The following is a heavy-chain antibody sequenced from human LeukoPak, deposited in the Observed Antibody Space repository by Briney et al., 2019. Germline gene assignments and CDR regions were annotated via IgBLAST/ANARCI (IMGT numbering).Heavy chain of an antibody. V-gene: IGHV1-2*02. J-gene: IGHJ4*02. CDR3: ARDMRDSSGFDY. D-gene: IGHD3-22*01. CDR1: GYTVTGYY. CDR2: INPNSGGT. Sequence: ASVKVSFKASGYTVTGYYMHLVRQAPGQGLEWMGWINPNSGGTNYAQKFQGRVTMTRDTSISTAYMELSRLRSDDTAVYYCARDMRDSSGFDYWGQGTLVTVSS.